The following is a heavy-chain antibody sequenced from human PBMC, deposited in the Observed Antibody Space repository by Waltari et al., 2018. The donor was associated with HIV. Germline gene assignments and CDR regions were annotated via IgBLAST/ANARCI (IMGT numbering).Heavy chain of an antibody. D-gene: IGHD3-22*01. J-gene: IGHJ4*02. CDR2: IYYSGST. CDR3: ARDGVVVITRGTIDY. CDR1: GGSISSSSYY. Sequence: QLQLQESGPGLVKPSETLSLTCTVSGGSISSSSYYWGWIRQPPGKGLEWIGSIYYSGSTYYNPSLKSRVTISVDTSKNQFSLKLSSVTAADTAVYYCARDGVVVITRGTIDYWGQGTLVTVSS. V-gene: IGHV4-39*07.